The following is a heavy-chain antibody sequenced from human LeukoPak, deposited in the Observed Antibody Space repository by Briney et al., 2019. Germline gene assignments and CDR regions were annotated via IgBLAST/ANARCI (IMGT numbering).Heavy chain of an antibody. J-gene: IGHJ4*02. D-gene: IGHD1-26*01. Sequence: GGSLRLSCAASGFTFHSYTMSWVRQAPGKGLEWVSSISGNGATTAYADSLKGRFIISRDNSKNTLFLQMNSLRADDTAVYYCAKDSIVEATTGYWGQGTLVTVSS. V-gene: IGHV3-23*01. CDR1: GFTFHSYT. CDR2: ISGNGATT. CDR3: AKDSIVEATTGY.